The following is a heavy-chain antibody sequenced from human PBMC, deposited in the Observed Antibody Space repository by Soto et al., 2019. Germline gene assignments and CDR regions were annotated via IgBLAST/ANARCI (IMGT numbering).Heavy chain of an antibody. Sequence: GGSLRLSCVGSGFSFANFPMNWVRQTPGKGLEWISYISPRGDNIYYTESVKGRFTISRDNARNSLYLQMNSLRDEDAALYYCAKGPHPIFFWPYYFDSWGQGVPVTVSS. V-gene: IGHV3-48*02. CDR1: GFSFANFP. J-gene: IGHJ4*02. CDR2: ISPRGDNI. D-gene: IGHD3-3*01. CDR3: AKGPHPIFFWPYYFDS.